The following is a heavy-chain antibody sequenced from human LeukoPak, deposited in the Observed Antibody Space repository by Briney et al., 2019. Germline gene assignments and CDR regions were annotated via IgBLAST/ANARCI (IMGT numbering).Heavy chain of an antibody. CDR1: GFTFSSYG. J-gene: IGHJ4*02. CDR3: ARANPPGISFFDY. Sequence: NPGGSLRLSCAASGFTFSSYGMNWVRQAPGKGLEWVSSISSSSSSIYYADSVKGRFTISRDNAKNSLYLQMNSLRAEDTAVYYCARANPPGISFFDYWGQGTLVTVSS. CDR2: ISSSSSSI. V-gene: IGHV3-21*01. D-gene: IGHD2-15*01.